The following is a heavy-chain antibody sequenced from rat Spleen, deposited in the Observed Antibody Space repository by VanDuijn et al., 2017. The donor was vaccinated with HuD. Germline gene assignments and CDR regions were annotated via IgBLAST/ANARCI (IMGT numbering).Heavy chain of an antibody. CDR3: ARRGNSVFWNFDF. D-gene: IGHD4-4*01. CDR1: GFTFRDYA. J-gene: IGHJ1*01. CDR2: ILYDTTNT. Sequence: EVQLVESGGGLVQPGRSMKLSCAASGFTFRDYAMAWVRQAPEKGLEWVATILYDTTNTYYRDSVRGRFTISRDNAKNTLYLQMDSLRSEDTATYYCARRGNSVFWNFDFWGPGTMVSVSS. V-gene: IGHV5-17*01.